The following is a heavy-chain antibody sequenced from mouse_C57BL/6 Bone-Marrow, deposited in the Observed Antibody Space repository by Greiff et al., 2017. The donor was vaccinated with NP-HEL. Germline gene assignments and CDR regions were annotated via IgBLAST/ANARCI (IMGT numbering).Heavy chain of an antibody. CDR3: ARITTVVAPSY. V-gene: IGHV1-64*01. D-gene: IGHD1-1*01. CDR2: IHPNSGST. CDR1: GYTFTSYW. J-gene: IGHJ3*01. Sequence: QVQLKQSGAELVKPGASVKLSCKASGYTFTSYWMHWVKQRPGQGLEWIGMIHPNSGSTNYNEKFKSKATLTVDKSSSTAYMQLSSLTSEDSAVYYCARITTVVAPSYWGQGTLVTVSA.